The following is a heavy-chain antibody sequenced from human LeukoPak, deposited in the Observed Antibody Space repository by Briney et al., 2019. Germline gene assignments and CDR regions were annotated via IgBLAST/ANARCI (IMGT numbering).Heavy chain of an antibody. J-gene: IGHJ4*02. CDR1: GGSFSGYY. Sequence: SETLSLTCAVYGGSFSGYYWSWIRQPPGKGLEWIGEINHSGSTNYNPSLKSRVTISVDTSKNNFSLKLRSVTAADTAVYYCARRLKIRSYRYVGYYYFHYWGQGTLVTVSS. CDR2: INHSGST. D-gene: IGHD3-16*02. V-gene: IGHV4-34*01. CDR3: ARRLKIRSYRYVGYYYFHY.